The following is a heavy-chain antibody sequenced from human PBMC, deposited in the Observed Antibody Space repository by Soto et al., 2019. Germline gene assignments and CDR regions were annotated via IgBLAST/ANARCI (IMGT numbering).Heavy chain of an antibody. CDR2: IYYSGST. J-gene: IGHJ4*02. D-gene: IGHD3-10*01. CDR1: GGSISSGGYY. CDR3: ARSVWFGESKYYFDY. Sequence: SETLSLTCTVSGGSISSGGYYWSWIRQHPGKGLEWIGYIYYSGSTYYNPSLKSRVTISVDTSKNQFSLKLNSVTAADTAVYYCARSVWFGESKYYFDYWGQGTLVTVSS. V-gene: IGHV4-31*03.